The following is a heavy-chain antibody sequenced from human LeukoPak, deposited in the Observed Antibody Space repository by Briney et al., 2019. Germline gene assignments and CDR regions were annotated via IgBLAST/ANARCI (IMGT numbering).Heavy chain of an antibody. D-gene: IGHD2-2*01. J-gene: IGHJ6*02. CDR3: ARKGRYCSSTSCPWHV. V-gene: IGHV4-34*01. Sequence: SETLSPTCAVYGGSFSGYYWSWIRQPPGKGLEWIGEINHSGSTNYNPSLKSRVTISVDTSKNQFSLKLSSVTAADTAVYYCARKGRYCSSTSCPWHVWGQGTTVTVSS. CDR2: INHSGST. CDR1: GGSFSGYY.